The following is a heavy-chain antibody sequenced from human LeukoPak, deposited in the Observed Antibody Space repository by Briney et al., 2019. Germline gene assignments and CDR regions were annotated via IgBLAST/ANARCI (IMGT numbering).Heavy chain of an antibody. CDR1: GYTFTGYY. CDR3: ARGGYDFVYYYYGMDV. D-gene: IGHD3-3*01. CDR2: INPNSGGT. J-gene: IGHJ6*02. V-gene: IGHV1-2*06. Sequence: ASVKVSCKASGYTFTGYYVHWVRQAPGQGLEWMGRINPNSGGTNYAQKFQGRVTMNRDTSISTAYMELSRLRSDDTAVYYCARGGYDFVYYYYGMDVWGQGTTVTVSS.